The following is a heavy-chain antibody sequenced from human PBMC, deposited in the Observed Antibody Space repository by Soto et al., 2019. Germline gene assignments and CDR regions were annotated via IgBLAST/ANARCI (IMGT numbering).Heavy chain of an antibody. CDR2: IYYSGST. Sequence: QLQLQESGPGLVKPSETLSLTCTVSGGSISSSSYYWGWIRQPPGKGLEWIGSIYYSGSTYYNPSLKSRVTISVDTSKNQFSLKLSSVTAADTAVYCCATLWFGESPYWGQGTMVTVSS. J-gene: IGHJ4*02. D-gene: IGHD3-10*01. CDR1: GGSISSSSYY. V-gene: IGHV4-39*01. CDR3: ATLWFGESPY.